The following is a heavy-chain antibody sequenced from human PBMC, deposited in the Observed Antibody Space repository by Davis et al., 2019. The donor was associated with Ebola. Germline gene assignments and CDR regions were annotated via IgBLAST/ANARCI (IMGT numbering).Heavy chain of an antibody. J-gene: IGHJ4*02. Sequence: GGSLRLSCAASGFTFSSYGMHWVRQAPGKGLEWVAVIWYDGSNKYYADSVKGRFTISRDNSKNTLYLQMNSLRAEDTAVYYCAKGDGSGSQGFDYWGQGTLVTVSS. D-gene: IGHD3-10*01. V-gene: IGHV3-33*06. CDR2: IWYDGSNK. CDR3: AKGDGSGSQGFDY. CDR1: GFTFSSYG.